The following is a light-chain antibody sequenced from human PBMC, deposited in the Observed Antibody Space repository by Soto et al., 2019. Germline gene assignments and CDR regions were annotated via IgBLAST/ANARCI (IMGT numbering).Light chain of an antibody. V-gene: IGKV2-30*01. J-gene: IGKJ2*01. CDR2: KVS. CDR1: QSLAYSDGNTY. CDR3: MQGTHWDPYT. Sequence: DVVMTQSPLSLPVTLGQPASISCRSSQSLAYSDGNTYLNWFQQRPGQSPRRLIYKVSNRDSGVPDRFSGSGSGTDFTLKISRVEAEDVGVYYCMQGTHWDPYTFRQGTKLEIK.